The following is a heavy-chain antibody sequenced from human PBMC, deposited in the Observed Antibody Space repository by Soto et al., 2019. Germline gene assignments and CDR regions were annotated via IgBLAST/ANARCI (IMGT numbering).Heavy chain of an antibody. CDR1: GYGYPRRY. J-gene: IGHJ4*02. CDR3: AKKVNSGSGSQDFGY. V-gene: IGHV1-46*01. CDR2: INPSGGST. D-gene: IGHD3-10*01. Sequence: GPVKATSKACGYGYPRRYMQWLRHAHRQGLELMGIINPSGGSTSYAQKFQGRFTISRDNSKNTLFLQMNSLRAEDTAIYYCAKKVNSGSGSQDFGYSGQGTLVTGSS.